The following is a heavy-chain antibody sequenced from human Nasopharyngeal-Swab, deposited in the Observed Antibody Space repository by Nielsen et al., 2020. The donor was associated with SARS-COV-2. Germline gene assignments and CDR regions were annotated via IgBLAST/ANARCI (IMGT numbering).Heavy chain of an antibody. Sequence: GESLKISCAASGFTFSSYWMSWARQAPGKGLEWVSSISSSSSYIYYADSVKGRFTISRDNAKNSLYLQMNSLRAEDTAVYYCARDAQVVTKPFDYWGQGTLVTVSS. J-gene: IGHJ4*02. CDR3: ARDAQVVTKPFDY. CDR1: GFTFSSYW. D-gene: IGHD4-23*01. V-gene: IGHV3-21*01. CDR2: ISSSSSYI.